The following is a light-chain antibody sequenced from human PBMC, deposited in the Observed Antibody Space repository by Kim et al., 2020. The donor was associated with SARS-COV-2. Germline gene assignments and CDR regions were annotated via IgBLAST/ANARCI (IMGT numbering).Light chain of an antibody. CDR2: YDS. J-gene: IGLJ3*02. Sequence: VSVAPGKTARITCGGNNIGSKSVHWYQRKPGQAPVLVIYYDSDRPSGIPERFSGSNSGNTATLTISRVEAGDEADYYCQVWDSSRVFGGGTQLTVL. CDR3: QVWDSSRV. V-gene: IGLV3-21*04. CDR1: NIGSKS.